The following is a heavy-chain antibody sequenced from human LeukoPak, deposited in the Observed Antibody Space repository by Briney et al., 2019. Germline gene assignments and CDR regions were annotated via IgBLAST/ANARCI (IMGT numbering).Heavy chain of an antibody. V-gene: IGHV4-34*01. J-gene: IGHJ6*03. CDR2: INHSGST. D-gene: IGHD5-18*01. Sequence: SETLSLTCTVSGGSISSYYWSWIRQPPGKGLEWIGEINHSGSTNYNPSLKSRVTISVDTSKNQFSLKLSSVTAADTAVYYCARGRRGYSYGIYYYYYMDVWGRGTTVTVSS. CDR3: ARGRRGYSYGIYYYYYMDV. CDR1: GGSISSYY.